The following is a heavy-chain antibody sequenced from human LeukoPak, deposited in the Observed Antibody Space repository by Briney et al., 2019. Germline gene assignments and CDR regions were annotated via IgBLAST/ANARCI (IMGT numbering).Heavy chain of an antibody. J-gene: IGHJ5*02. CDR2: IIPIFGTA. Sequence: SVKLSCKASGGTFRSYAISWVRQAPGQVLEWMGRIIPIFGTANYAQKFQGRVTITTDESTSTAYMELSSLRSEDTAVYYCARDRYLRRIAVAGTWGQGTLVTVSS. CDR3: ARDRYLRRIAVAGT. CDR1: GGTFRSYA. V-gene: IGHV1-69*05. D-gene: IGHD6-19*01.